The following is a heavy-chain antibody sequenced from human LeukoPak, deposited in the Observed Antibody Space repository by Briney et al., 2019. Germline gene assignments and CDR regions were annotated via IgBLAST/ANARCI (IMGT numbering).Heavy chain of an antibody. CDR2: INHSGST. CDR1: GFTFSSHA. J-gene: IGHJ4*02. Sequence: GSLRLSCAASGFTFSSHAMTWVRQPPGKGLEWIGEINHSGSTNYNPSLKSRVTISVDTSKNQFSLKLSSVTAADTAVYYCARGPPRYCTNGVCYYPPFDYWGQGTLVTVSS. CDR3: ARGPPRYCTNGVCYYPPFDY. V-gene: IGHV4-34*01. D-gene: IGHD2-8*01.